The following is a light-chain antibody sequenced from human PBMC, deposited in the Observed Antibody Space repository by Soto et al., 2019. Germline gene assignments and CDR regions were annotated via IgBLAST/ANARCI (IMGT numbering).Light chain of an antibody. CDR2: GAS. J-gene: IGKJ2*01. Sequence: EIVLTQFPDTLSLSPGERATLSCRASQSVRGNYLAWYQQKPGQAPTLLISGASSRATGIPDRFSGSGSGTDFTLTISRLEPEDFAVYDCQQYGTSPPYTFGQGSKLEIK. V-gene: IGKV3-20*01. CDR3: QQYGTSPPYT. CDR1: QSVRGNY.